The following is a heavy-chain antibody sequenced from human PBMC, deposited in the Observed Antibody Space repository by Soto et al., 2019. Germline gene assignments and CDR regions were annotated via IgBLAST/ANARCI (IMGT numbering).Heavy chain of an antibody. CDR3: ARGHYNKWLVQPSLDAFDI. V-gene: IGHV1-18*01. D-gene: IGHD6-19*01. CDR1: GYTFTSYG. J-gene: IGHJ3*02. CDR2: ISAYNGNT. Sequence: GALAKVSCKYSGYTFTSYGISLFRRSPGQGLEWMGWISAYNGNTNYAQKLQGRVTMTTDTSTSTAYMELRSLRSDDTAVYYCARGHYNKWLVQPSLDAFDIWGQGTMVTVSS.